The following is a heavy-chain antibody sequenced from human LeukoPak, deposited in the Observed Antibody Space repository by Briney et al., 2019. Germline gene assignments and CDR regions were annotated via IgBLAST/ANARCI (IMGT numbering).Heavy chain of an antibody. J-gene: IGHJ6*02. V-gene: IGHV3-48*01. CDR3: ARAGDFWSGYFYYYYGMDV. CDR1: GLTFSSYN. Sequence: GGSLRLSCAVSGLTFSSYNMNWVRQAPGKGLEWVSYISSSSSTIYYADSVKGRFTISRDNAKNSLYLQMNSLRAEDTAVYYCARAGDFWSGYFYYYYGMDVWGQGTTVTVSS. D-gene: IGHD3-3*01. CDR2: ISSSSSTI.